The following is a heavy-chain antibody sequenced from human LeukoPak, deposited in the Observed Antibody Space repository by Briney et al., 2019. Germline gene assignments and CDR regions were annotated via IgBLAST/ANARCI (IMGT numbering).Heavy chain of an antibody. CDR2: ISSSSSYI. D-gene: IGHD3/OR15-3a*01. Sequence: GGSLRLSCAASGLTFSSYSMNWVRQAQGNGLEWDSSISSSSSYIYYADSVKGRFTISRDNAKNSLYLQMNGLRAEDTAVYYCARGTGMVYWGQGTPVTVSS. J-gene: IGHJ4*02. CDR3: ARGTGMVY. CDR1: GLTFSSYS. V-gene: IGHV3-21*01.